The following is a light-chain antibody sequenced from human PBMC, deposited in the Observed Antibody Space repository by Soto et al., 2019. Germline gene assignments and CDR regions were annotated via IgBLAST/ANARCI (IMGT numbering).Light chain of an antibody. Sequence: DIQMTQSPSTLSASVGDRVTITCRASQSISGWLAWYQQKPGRAPKYLISKASSLESGVPSRFSGSGFGTEFTLTISSLQPDDVATYYCQQYKNYPRTFGQGTKVEI. J-gene: IGKJ1*01. CDR3: QQYKNYPRT. V-gene: IGKV1-5*03. CDR2: KAS. CDR1: QSISGW.